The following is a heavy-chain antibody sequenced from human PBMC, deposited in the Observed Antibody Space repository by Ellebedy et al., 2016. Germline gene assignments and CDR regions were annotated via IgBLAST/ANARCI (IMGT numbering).Heavy chain of an antibody. D-gene: IGHD2-2*01. J-gene: IGHJ6*02. V-gene: IGHV1-2*04. Sequence: ASVKVSXXASGYTFTGNYMHWVRQAPGQGLEWMGWINPNSGGTNYAQKFQGWVTLTRDTSISTAYMELSRLRSDDTAVYYCARDGCNSTSCYSHYYGMDVWGQGTTVTVSS. CDR2: INPNSGGT. CDR1: GYTFTGNY. CDR3: ARDGCNSTSCYSHYYGMDV.